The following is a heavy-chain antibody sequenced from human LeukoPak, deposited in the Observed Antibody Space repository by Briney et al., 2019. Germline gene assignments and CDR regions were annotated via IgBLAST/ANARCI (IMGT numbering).Heavy chain of an antibody. V-gene: IGHV3-30*03. CDR2: ISSDGNNK. CDR1: GFTFSNYG. D-gene: IGHD6-13*01. Sequence: PGGSLRLSCIASGFTFSNYGMHWVRQAPGEGLEWVALISSDGNNKYYADSVRGRFSISRDNSKNTLYLQMNSLRADDTAVYYCARIGYSISWSGDYWGQGSLVTVSS. J-gene: IGHJ4*02. CDR3: ARIGYSISWSGDY.